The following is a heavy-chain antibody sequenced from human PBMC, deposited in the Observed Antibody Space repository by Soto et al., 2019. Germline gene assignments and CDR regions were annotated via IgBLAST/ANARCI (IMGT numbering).Heavy chain of an antibody. CDR2: IYYSGST. Sequence: SETLSLTCAVSDGSISSGGYSWSWIRQPPGKGLEWIGYIYYSGSTYYNPSLKSRVTISVDTSKNQFSLKLSSVTAADTAVYYCARARKGLLWFGELLLGPYFDYWGQGTLVTVSS. J-gene: IGHJ4*02. CDR3: ARARKGLLWFGELLLGPYFDY. CDR1: DGSISSGGYS. D-gene: IGHD3-10*01. V-gene: IGHV4-30-2*05.